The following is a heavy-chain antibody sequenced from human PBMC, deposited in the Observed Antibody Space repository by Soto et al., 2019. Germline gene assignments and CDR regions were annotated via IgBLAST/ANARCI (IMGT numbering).Heavy chain of an antibody. J-gene: IGHJ4*02. CDR2: ISWKDDK. V-gene: IGHV2-5*01. CDR3: AHRYGGNYYRWYFDS. D-gene: IGHD1-26*01. CDR1: GFSRTTSGAG. Sequence: QITFKESGPTLVKPTQTLTLTCTYSGFSRTTSGAGVGWIRQPPGKALEWLALISWKDDKRYNPGLDSRLTITKDTSKNHVILTLTNMDPVDTATYFCAHRYGGNYYRWYFDSWGQGTLVTVSS.